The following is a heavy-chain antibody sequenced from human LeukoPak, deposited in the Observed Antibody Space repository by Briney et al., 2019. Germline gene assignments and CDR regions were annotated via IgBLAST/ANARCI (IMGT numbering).Heavy chain of an antibody. CDR1: GFTFSSYG. D-gene: IGHD3-10*01. CDR2: ISYDGSNK. J-gene: IGHJ6*04. Sequence: GRSLRLSCAASGFTFSSYGMHWVRQAPGKGLEWVAVISYDGSNKYYADSVKGRFTISRDNSKNTLYLQMNSLRAEDTAVYYCAKDRGTMVRGVITGYYYYGMDVWGKGTTVTVSS. V-gene: IGHV3-30*18. CDR3: AKDRGTMVRGVITGYYYYGMDV.